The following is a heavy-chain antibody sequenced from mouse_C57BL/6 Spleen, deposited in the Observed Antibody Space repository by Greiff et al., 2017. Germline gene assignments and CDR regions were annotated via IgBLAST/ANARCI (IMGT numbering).Heavy chain of an antibody. CDR1: GYTFTSYW. D-gene: IGHD3-2*02. J-gene: IGHJ2*01. Sequence: QVQLQQPGAELVRPGTSVKLSCKASGYTFTSYWMHWVKQRPGQGLEWIGVIDPSDSYTNYNQKFKGKATLTVDTSSSTAYMQLSSLTSEDSAVYYCADIDSSGYLDYWGKGTTLTVSS. CDR2: IDPSDSYT. CDR3: ADIDSSGYLDY. V-gene: IGHV1-59*01.